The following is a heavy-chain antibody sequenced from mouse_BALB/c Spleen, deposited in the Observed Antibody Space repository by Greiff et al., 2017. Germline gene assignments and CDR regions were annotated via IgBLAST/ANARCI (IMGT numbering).Heavy chain of an antibody. J-gene: IGHJ1*01. CDR3: ARRGGYYWYFDV. D-gene: IGHD1-1*02. V-gene: IGHV1-9*01. Sequence: VQLQQSGAELMKPGASVKISCKATGYTFSSYWIEWVKQRPGHGLEWIGEILPGSGSTNYNEKFKGKATFTADTSSNTAYMQLSSLKSEDSAVYYCARRGGYYWYFDVWGAGTTVTVSS. CDR1: GYTFSSYW. CDR2: ILPGSGST.